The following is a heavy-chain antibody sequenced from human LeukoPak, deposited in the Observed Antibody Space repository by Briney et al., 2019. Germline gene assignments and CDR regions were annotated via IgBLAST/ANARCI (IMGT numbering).Heavy chain of an antibody. D-gene: IGHD3-9*01. Sequence: SVRVSCKASGGTFSSYAISWVRQAPGQGLEWMGGIIPIFGTANYAQKFQGRVTITADKSTSTAYMELSSLRSEDTAVYYCAKDPIDWGTIYFDYWGQGTLVTVSS. CDR1: GGTFSSYA. V-gene: IGHV1-69*06. J-gene: IGHJ4*02. CDR3: AKDPIDWGTIYFDY. CDR2: IIPIFGTA.